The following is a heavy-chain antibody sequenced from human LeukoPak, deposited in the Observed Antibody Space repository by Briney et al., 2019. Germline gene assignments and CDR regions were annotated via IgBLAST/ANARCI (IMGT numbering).Heavy chain of an antibody. V-gene: IGHV1-69*05. D-gene: IGHD3-9*01. CDR1: GGTFSSYA. CDR2: IIPIFGTA. Sequence: ASVKVSCKASGGTFSSYAISWVRQAPGQGLEWMGGIIPIFGTANYAQKFQGRVTITTAESTSTAYMELSMLRSEDTAVYYCARARDILTGYDQYYFDYWGQGTLVTVSS. CDR3: ARARDILTGYDQYYFDY. J-gene: IGHJ4*02.